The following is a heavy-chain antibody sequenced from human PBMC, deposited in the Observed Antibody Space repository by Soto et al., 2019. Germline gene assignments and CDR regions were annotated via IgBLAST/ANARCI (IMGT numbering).Heavy chain of an antibody. Sequence: PGGSLRLSCAASGFTFSSYGMHWVRQAPGKGLEWVAVIWYDGSNKYYADSVKGRFTISRDNSKNTLYLQMNSLRAEDTAVYYCARALMVRVFDYWGQGTLVTVSS. V-gene: IGHV3-33*01. D-gene: IGHD3-10*01. CDR3: ARALMVRVFDY. J-gene: IGHJ4*02. CDR1: GFTFSSYG. CDR2: IWYDGSNK.